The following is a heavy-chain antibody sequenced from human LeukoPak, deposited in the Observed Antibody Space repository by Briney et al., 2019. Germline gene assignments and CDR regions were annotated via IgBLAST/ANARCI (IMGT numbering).Heavy chain of an antibody. D-gene: IGHD5-12*01. CDR1: GYTFSGHY. Sequence: ASVKVSCKASGYTFSGHYLHWVRQAPGQGLEWMGWINPNSGGTNYAQKFQGRVTMTRDTSISTAYMELSRLRSDDTAVYYCTRVAFHDAFDIWGQGTMVTVSS. CDR3: TRVAFHDAFDI. J-gene: IGHJ3*02. V-gene: IGHV1-2*02. CDR2: INPNSGGT.